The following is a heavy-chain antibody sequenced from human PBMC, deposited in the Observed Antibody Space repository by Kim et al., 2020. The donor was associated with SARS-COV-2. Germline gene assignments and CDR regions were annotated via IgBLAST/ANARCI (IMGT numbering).Heavy chain of an antibody. CDR3: AKAPADGDYYY. Sequence: GGSLRLSCAASRFIFRNYGMHWVRQAPGKGLEWVAVIWYDGSNKYYADSVKGRFTISRDNSKNTLYLQMNSLRAEDTAVYYCAKAPADGDYYYWGQGTLVTVSS. V-gene: IGHV3-33*06. CDR1: RFIFRNYG. CDR2: IWYDGSNK. D-gene: IGHD4-17*01. J-gene: IGHJ4*02.